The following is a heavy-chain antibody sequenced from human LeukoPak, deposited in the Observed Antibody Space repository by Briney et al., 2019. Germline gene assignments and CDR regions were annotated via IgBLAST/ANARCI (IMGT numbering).Heavy chain of an antibody. CDR3: AKESGSYYYFDY. J-gene: IGHJ4*02. V-gene: IGHV3-23*01. CDR2: ISGSGGST. D-gene: IGHD1-26*01. Sequence: RAGGSLRLSCAASGFTFSSYAMSWVRQAPGKGPEWVSAISGSGGSTYYADSVKGRFTISRDNSKNTLYLQMNSLRAEDTAVYYCAKESGSYYYFDYWGQGTLVTVSS. CDR1: GFTFSSYA.